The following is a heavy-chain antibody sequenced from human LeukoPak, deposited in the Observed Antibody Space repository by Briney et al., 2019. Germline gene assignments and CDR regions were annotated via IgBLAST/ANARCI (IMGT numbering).Heavy chain of an antibody. D-gene: IGHD3-22*01. CDR3: ARVGDSSGYAYYFDY. J-gene: IGHJ4*02. Sequence: SETLSLTCTVSGGSISSHYWGWIRQPPGKGLEWIGYIYYSGSTNYNPSLKSRVTISVDTSKNQFSLKLSSVTAADTAVYYCARVGDSSGYAYYFDYWGQGTLVTVSS. CDR1: GGSISSHY. V-gene: IGHV4-59*11. CDR2: IYYSGST.